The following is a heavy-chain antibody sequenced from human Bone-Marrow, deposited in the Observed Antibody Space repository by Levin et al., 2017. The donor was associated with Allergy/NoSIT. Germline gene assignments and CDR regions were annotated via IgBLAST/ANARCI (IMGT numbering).Heavy chain of an antibody. V-gene: IGHV3-33*01. CDR2: IWYDGSNK. CDR3: ARGYCSGGSCYSYAFDI. D-gene: IGHD2-15*01. J-gene: IGHJ3*02. Sequence: PGGSLRLSCAASGFTFSSYGMHWVRQAPGKGLEWVAVIWYDGSNKYYADSVKGRFTISRDNSKNTLYLQMNSLRAEDTAVYHCARGYCSGGSCYSYAFDIWGQGTMVTVSS. CDR1: GFTFSSYG.